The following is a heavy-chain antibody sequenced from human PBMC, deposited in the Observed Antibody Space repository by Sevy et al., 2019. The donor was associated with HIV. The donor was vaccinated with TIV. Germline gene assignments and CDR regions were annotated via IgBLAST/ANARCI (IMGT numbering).Heavy chain of an antibody. V-gene: IGHV3-33*01. CDR2: IWYDGSNK. CDR3: ARDLAARDQYYYYGMDV. J-gene: IGHJ6*02. Sequence: GGSLRLSCAASGFTFSSYGMHWVRQAPGKGLEWVAVIWYDGSNKYYADSVKGRLTISRDNSKNTLYLQMNSLRAEDTAVYYCARDLAARDQYYYYGMDVWGQGTTVTVSS. CDR1: GFTFSSYG. D-gene: IGHD6-6*01.